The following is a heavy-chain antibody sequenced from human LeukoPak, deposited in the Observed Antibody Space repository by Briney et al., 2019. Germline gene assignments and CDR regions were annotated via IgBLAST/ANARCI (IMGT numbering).Heavy chain of an antibody. CDR2: INPSGGST. Sequence: ASVKVSCKASGYTFTSYLIHWVRQAPGQGLEWLGIINPSGGSTSYAQKFQGRVTLTRDTSTNTVYMELRSLRSEDTAVYYCARGLGSGSYYGYWGQGTLVTVSS. D-gene: IGHD1-26*01. CDR1: GYTFTSYL. J-gene: IGHJ4*02. V-gene: IGHV1-46*01. CDR3: ARGLGSGSYYGY.